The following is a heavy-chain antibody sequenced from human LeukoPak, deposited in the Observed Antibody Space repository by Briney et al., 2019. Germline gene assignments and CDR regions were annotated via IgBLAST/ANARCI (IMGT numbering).Heavy chain of an antibody. CDR1: GFTFSAYW. J-gene: IGHJ3*02. V-gene: IGHV3-20*04. Sequence: GGSLRLSCAASGFTFSAYWMTWVRQAPGKGLEWVSGINWNGGSTDYADSVKGRFIISRDNAKNSLYLQMNSLRAEDTAVYYCARDKAVATAAFDIWGQGTMVTVSS. CDR3: ARDKAVATAAFDI. D-gene: IGHD5-12*01. CDR2: INWNGGST.